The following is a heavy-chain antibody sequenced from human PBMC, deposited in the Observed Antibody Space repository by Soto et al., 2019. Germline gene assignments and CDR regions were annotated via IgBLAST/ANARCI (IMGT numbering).Heavy chain of an antibody. CDR3: ARARPHCSSTTCYNDYYGMDV. Sequence: QVQLVESGGDVVQPGTSLRLSCAASGSSFTNYPMHWVRQAPGKGLEWVAVISYDGTDKYYADSVKGRFTISRDNSRNTLYLQMNSLRAEDAGVYYCARARPHCSSTTCYNDYYGMDVWGQGTTVTVSS. CDR1: GSSFTNYP. J-gene: IGHJ6*02. V-gene: IGHV3-30-3*01. D-gene: IGHD2-2*02. CDR2: ISYDGTDK.